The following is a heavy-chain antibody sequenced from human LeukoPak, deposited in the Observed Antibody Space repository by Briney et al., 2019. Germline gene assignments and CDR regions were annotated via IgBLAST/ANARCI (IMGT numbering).Heavy chain of an antibody. CDR3: ASTYCSGGSCYGKWWFDP. J-gene: IGHJ5*02. V-gene: IGHV1-3*01. CDR1: GYAFTSYA. Sequence: ASVKVSCKASGYAFTSYAMHWVRQAPGQRLEWMGWINAGNGNTKYSQEFQGRVTITRDTSASTAYMELSSLRSEDTAVYYCASTYCSGGSCYGKWWFDPWGQGTLVTVSS. D-gene: IGHD2-15*01. CDR2: INAGNGNT.